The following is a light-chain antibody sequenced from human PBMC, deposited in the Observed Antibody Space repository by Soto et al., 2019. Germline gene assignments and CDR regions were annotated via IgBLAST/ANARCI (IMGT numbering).Light chain of an antibody. Sequence: EIVLTQSPGTLSLSPWERATLSCRASQSVRSTYLAWYQQKPGQAPRLLIYGASTRATGIPARFSGSGSGTEFTLTISSLQSEDFAVYYCQQYNNWPPWTFGQGTKVDIK. J-gene: IGKJ1*01. V-gene: IGKV3-15*01. CDR3: QQYNNWPPWT. CDR1: QSVRSTY. CDR2: GAS.